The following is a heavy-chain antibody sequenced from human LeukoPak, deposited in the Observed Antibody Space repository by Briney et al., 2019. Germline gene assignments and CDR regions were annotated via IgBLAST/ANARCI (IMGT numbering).Heavy chain of an antibody. Sequence: GGSLRLSCAASGFTFSNSAMTWVRQAPGKGLEWVSSIGGGGSSYYAGSVKGRFTISRDNSKNTVSLQMNNLRPEDTAVYYCAREIFGSGSYPDFWGQGTLVTVSS. CDR2: IGGGGSS. D-gene: IGHD3-10*01. V-gene: IGHV3-23*01. CDR1: GFTFSNSA. J-gene: IGHJ4*02. CDR3: AREIFGSGSYPDF.